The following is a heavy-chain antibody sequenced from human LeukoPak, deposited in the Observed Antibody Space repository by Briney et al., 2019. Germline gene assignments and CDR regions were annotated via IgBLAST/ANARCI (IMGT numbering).Heavy chain of an antibody. CDR1: GGSVGSGSYY. Sequence: SETLSLTCTVSGGSVGSGSYYWSWIRQPPGKGPGLNGDIYYSGSTNYNPSLKSRVTISVDTSKNQFSLKLSSVTAADTAVYYCASGIAAAGSGGEFDYWGQGTLVTVSS. D-gene: IGHD6-13*01. V-gene: IGHV4-61*01. CDR2: IYYSGST. J-gene: IGHJ4*02. CDR3: ASGIAAAGSGGEFDY.